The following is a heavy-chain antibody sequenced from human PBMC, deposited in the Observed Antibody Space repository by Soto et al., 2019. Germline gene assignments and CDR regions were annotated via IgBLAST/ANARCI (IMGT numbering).Heavy chain of an antibody. CDR2: IFHSGGT. V-gene: IGHV4-34*02. D-gene: IGHD3-22*01. Sequence: QGQLQQWGAGLLKPSETLSLTCGVHGVSLSDYYWKWLRQPPGKGLEWIGEIFHSGGTNYNPSLKSRGIISRDTSKNQFSLRLDSVSAADTAVYYCARLYHYDSNRFDYWGQGTPVTVSS. CDR1: GVSLSDYY. J-gene: IGHJ4*02. CDR3: ARLYHYDSNRFDY.